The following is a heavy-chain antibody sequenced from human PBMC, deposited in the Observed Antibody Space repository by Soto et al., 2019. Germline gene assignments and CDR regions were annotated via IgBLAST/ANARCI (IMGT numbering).Heavy chain of an antibody. V-gene: IGHV3-21*01. CDR3: ARDRGNIRYV. CDR2: ISSSSSYI. J-gene: IGHJ4*02. D-gene: IGHD3-10*01. Sequence: EVQLVESGGGLVKPGGSLRLSCAASRFTFSSYSMNWVRQAPGKGLEWVSSISSSSSYIYYADSVKGRFTISRDNAKNSLYLQMNSLRAEDTAVYYCARDRGNIRYVWGQGTLVTVSS. CDR1: RFTFSSYS.